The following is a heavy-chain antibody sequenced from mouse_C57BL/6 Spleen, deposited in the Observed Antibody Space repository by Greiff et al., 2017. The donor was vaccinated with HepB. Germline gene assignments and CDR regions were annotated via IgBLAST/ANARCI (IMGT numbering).Heavy chain of an antibody. D-gene: IGHD2-4*01. CDR3: ARGRAYDYEGYYFDY. Sequence: VQLQESGPGMVKPSQSLSLTCTVTGYSITSGYDWHWIRHFPGNKLEWMGYISYSGSTNYNPSLKSRISITHDTSKNHFFLKLNSVTTEDTATYYCARGRAYDYEGYYFDYWGQGTTLTVSS. J-gene: IGHJ2*01. V-gene: IGHV3-1*01. CDR2: ISYSGST. CDR1: GYSITSGYD.